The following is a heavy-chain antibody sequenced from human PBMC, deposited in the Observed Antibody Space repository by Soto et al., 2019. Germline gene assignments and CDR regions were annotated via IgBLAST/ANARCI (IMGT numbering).Heavy chain of an antibody. CDR3: ARDARAVAGIYYYYYGMDV. V-gene: IGHV4-59*01. D-gene: IGHD6-19*01. J-gene: IGHJ6*02. Sequence: SETLSLTCTVSGGSISSYYWSWIRQPPGKGLEWIGYIYYSGSTNYNPSLKSRVTISVDTSKNQFSLKLSSVTAADTAVYYCARDARAVAGIYYYYYGMDVWGQGTTVTVSS. CDR1: GGSISSYY. CDR2: IYYSGST.